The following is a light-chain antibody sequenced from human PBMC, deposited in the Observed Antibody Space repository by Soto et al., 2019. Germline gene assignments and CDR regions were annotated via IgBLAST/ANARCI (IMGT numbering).Light chain of an antibody. V-gene: IGKV1-39*01. J-gene: IGKJ4*01. Sequence: DIQMTQSPSSLSASVGDRVIITCRANQSITTYLSWYQQKPGKAPKLLIYGVSTLLSGVPSRFSGSGSGTDFTLTISGLQREDFASYYCQHTYNTPSSFGGGTKVDSK. CDR2: GVS. CDR3: QHTYNTPSS. CDR1: QSITTY.